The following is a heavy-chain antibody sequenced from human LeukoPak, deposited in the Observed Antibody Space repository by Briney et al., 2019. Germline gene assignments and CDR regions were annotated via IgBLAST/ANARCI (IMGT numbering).Heavy chain of an antibody. CDR2: INPNSGGT. V-gene: IGHV1-2*02. CDR1: GYTFTGYY. CDR3: ARDLASSGSYHY. Sequence: ASVKVSCKASGYTFTGYYMHWVRQAPGQGLEWMGWINPNSGGTNYAQKFQGRVTMTRDTSISTAYMELSRLRSDDTAVYYCARDLASSGSYHYWGQGTLVTVSS. D-gene: IGHD1-26*01. J-gene: IGHJ4*02.